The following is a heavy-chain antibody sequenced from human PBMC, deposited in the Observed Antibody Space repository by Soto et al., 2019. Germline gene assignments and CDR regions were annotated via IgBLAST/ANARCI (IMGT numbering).Heavy chain of an antibody. CDR2: IYHSGST. D-gene: IGHD6-19*01. CDR3: ARHDGFSSGWIFDY. J-gene: IGHJ4*01. CDR1: GGSISSGGYS. Sequence: TLSLTCAVSGGSISSGGYSWSWIRQPPGKGLEWIGYIYHSGSTYYNPSLKSRVTISVDRSKNQFSLKLSSVTAADTAVYYCARHDGFSSGWIFDYWGHGTLVTVSS. V-gene: IGHV4-30-2*01.